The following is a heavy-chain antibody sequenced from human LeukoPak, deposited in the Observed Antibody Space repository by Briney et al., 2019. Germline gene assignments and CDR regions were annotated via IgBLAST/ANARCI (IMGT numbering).Heavy chain of an antibody. Sequence: PGRSLRLSCTASGFTFGDYAMTWVRQAPGKGLEWVAFIRGKTYGGTTEYAASVKGRFIISRDDSKGIAYLQMNSLKSEDTAVYYCGKVSGPPWVFDFWGQGTLVTVSS. V-gene: IGHV3-49*04. J-gene: IGHJ4*02. D-gene: IGHD6-19*01. CDR2: IRGKTYGGTT. CDR3: GKVSGPPWVFDF. CDR1: GFTFGDYA.